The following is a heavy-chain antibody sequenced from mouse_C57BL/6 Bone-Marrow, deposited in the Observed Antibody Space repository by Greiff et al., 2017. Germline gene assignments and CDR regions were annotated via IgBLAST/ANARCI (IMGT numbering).Heavy chain of an antibody. D-gene: IGHD1-1*01. CDR1: GFNIKDDY. Sequence: EVQLQQSGAELVRPGASVKLSCTASGFNIKDDYMHWVKQRPEQGLEWIGWIDPENGDTEYASKFQGKATITADKSSNTAYLQLSSLTSEDTAVYYGTPHYWAMDYWGQGTSVTVSS. CDR3: TPHYWAMDY. V-gene: IGHV14-4*01. CDR2: IDPENGDT. J-gene: IGHJ4*01.